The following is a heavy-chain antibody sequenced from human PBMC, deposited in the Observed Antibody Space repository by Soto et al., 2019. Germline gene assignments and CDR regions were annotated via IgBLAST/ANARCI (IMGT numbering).Heavy chain of an antibody. D-gene: IGHD6-19*01. Sequence: GASVKVCCKVSGYTHTEFSIQWVRPAPGKGLEWMGGFDPEDGETIYAQKFQGRVTMTEDTSTDTAYMELSSLRSEDTAVYYCATVSDPMAGNYLAYWGQGTLDTVSS. J-gene: IGHJ4*02. CDR3: ATVSDPMAGNYLAY. V-gene: IGHV1-24*01. CDR1: GYTHTEFS. CDR2: FDPEDGET.